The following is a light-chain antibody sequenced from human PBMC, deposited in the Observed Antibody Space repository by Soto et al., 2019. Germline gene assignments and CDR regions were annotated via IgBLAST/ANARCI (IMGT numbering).Light chain of an antibody. CDR3: PVWRDRGLV. J-gene: IGLJ2*01. CDR1: DIGSKS. V-gene: IGLV3-21*01. CDR2: FDR. Sequence: SSELTQAPSVSVAPGKTARISCGGTDIGSKSVHWYQQKPGQAPLLVMYFDRDRPSGIPERSSGSNSGNTATLTISRVEAGDEADYYCPVWRDRGLVFGGGTKLTVL.